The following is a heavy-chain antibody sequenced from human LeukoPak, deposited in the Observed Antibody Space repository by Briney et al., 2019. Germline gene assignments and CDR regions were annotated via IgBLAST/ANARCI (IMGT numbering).Heavy chain of an antibody. CDR2: IRYDGSNK. CDR3: AKVWFGTSYYYYMDV. D-gene: IGHD3-10*01. Sequence: GGSLRLSCAASGFTFSSYGMHWVRQAPGKGLEWVAFIRYDGSNKYYADSVKGRFTISRDNSKNTLYLQMNSLRAEDTAVYYCAKVWFGTSYYYYMDVWGKGTTVTTSS. J-gene: IGHJ6*03. CDR1: GFTFSSYG. V-gene: IGHV3-30*02.